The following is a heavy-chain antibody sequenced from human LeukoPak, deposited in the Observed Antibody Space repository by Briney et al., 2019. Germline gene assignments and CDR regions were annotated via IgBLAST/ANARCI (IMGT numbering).Heavy chain of an antibody. CDR2: INSDGSTT. V-gene: IGHV3-74*03. Sequence: GGSLRLSCAASGFTFSSDWMHWGRQAPGKGLVWVSRINSDGSTTKYADSVRGRFTISRDNAKNTLYLQMNSLGAEDTAVYYCARDRYYSFGYWGQGTLVTVSS. J-gene: IGHJ4*02. CDR1: GFTFSSDW. D-gene: IGHD5-18*01. CDR3: ARDRYYSFGY.